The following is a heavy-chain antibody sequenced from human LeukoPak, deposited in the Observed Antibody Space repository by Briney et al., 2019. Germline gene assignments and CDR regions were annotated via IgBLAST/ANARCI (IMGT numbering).Heavy chain of an antibody. V-gene: IGHV3-23*01. Sequence: PGGSLRLSCAASGFTFSSYAMSWVRQAPGKGLEWVSAISGSGGSTYYADSVKGRFTISRDNSKNTLYLQMNSLRAEDTAVYYCAKPPYYYDSSGYILHWGQGTLVTVSS. CDR3: AKPPYYYDSSGYILH. D-gene: IGHD3-22*01. CDR2: ISGSGGST. J-gene: IGHJ1*01. CDR1: GFTFSSYA.